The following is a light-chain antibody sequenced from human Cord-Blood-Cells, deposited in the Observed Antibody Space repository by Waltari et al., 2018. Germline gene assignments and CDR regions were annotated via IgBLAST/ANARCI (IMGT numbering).Light chain of an antibody. J-gene: IGLJ1*01. CDR3: CSYAGSNYV. Sequence: QSALTQPASVSGSPGQSITISCTGTSSDVGSYNLVSLYQQHPGKAPKLMIYAGSKRPSGVSNRFSGSKSGNTASLTISGLQAEDEADYYCCSYAGSNYVFGTGTKVTVL. CDR1: SSDVGSYNL. CDR2: AGS. V-gene: IGLV2-23*01.